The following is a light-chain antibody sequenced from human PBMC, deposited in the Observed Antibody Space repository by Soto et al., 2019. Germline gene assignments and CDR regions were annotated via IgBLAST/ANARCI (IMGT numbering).Light chain of an antibody. J-gene: IGKJ1*01. CDR2: AAS. CDR3: QQYNSYRT. CDR1: QGIRSY. V-gene: IGKV1-8*01. Sequence: AIRMTRCPSSFSASTGYRVTITCRASQGIRSYLAWYKQKPGKAPKLLIYAASSLESGVPQRFSGSASGTEFPLTISSLQPDDSATYYCQQYNSYRTFGHGTKVDIK.